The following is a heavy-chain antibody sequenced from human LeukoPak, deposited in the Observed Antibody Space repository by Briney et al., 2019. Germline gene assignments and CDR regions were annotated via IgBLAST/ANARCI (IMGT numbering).Heavy chain of an antibody. CDR2: ISPNNNDT. J-gene: IGHJ5*02. CDR3: AREGPYGSGWS. D-gene: IGHD6-19*01. V-gene: IGHV1-2*02. Sequence: ASVKVSCKASGYTFTGYYMHWVRQAPGQGLEWMGWISPNNNDTKYAQKFQGRVTMTRDTSISTAYMELSRLRSDDSAVYYCAREGPYGSGWSWGQGTLVTVSS. CDR1: GYTFTGYY.